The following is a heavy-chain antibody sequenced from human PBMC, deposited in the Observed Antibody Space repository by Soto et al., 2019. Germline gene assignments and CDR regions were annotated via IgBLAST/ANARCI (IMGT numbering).Heavy chain of an antibody. D-gene: IGHD3-10*01. J-gene: IGHJ5*02. CDR2: INHSGST. CDR3: ARDLVLLWFGELLYRDNWFDP. Sequence: KSSETLSLTCAVYGGSFSGYYWSWIRQPPGKGLEWIGEINHSGSTNYNPSLKSRVTISVDTSKNQFSLKLSSVTAADTAVYYCARDLVLLWFGELLYRDNWFDPWGQGTLVTVSS. V-gene: IGHV4-34*01. CDR1: GGSFSGYY.